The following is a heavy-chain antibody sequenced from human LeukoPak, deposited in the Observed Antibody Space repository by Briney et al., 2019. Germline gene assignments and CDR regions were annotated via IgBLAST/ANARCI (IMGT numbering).Heavy chain of an antibody. CDR2: ISSSSSYI. J-gene: IGHJ5*02. Sequence: GGSLRLSCAASGFTFSSYSMNWVRQAPGKGLEWVSSISSSSSYIYYADSVKGRFTISRDNAKNSLYLQMNSLRAEDTAVYYCAREGSSSWYRQRWNWFDPWGQGTLVTVSS. CDR3: AREGSSSWYRQRWNWFDP. V-gene: IGHV3-21*01. D-gene: IGHD6-13*01. CDR1: GFTFSSYS.